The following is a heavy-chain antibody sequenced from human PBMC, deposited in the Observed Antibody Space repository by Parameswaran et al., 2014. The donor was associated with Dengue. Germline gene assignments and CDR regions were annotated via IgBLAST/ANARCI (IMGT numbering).Heavy chain of an antibody. CDR2: ITISGRDI. V-gene: IGHV3-21*06. J-gene: IGHJ5*02. D-gene: IGHD2-15*01. Sequence: WIRQPPGKGLEWVSSITISGRDIRYADSVRGRFTVSRDNTKNSLFLEMSSLRVDDTAVYYCVRARFGKYSYWFDPWGQGTLVTVSS. CDR3: VRARFGKYSYWFDP.